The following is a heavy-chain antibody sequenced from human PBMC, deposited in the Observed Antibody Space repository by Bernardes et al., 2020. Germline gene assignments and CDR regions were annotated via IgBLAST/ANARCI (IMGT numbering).Heavy chain of an antibody. D-gene: IGHD6-19*01. Sequence: KVSCKASGYTFTSYGISWVRQAPGQGLEWMGWISAYNGNTNYAQKLQGRVTMTTDTSTSTAYMELRSLRSDDTAVYYCARLRGAVAGEHWFDPWGQGTLVTVSS. CDR1: GYTFTSYG. CDR2: ISAYNGNT. CDR3: ARLRGAVAGEHWFDP. J-gene: IGHJ5*02. V-gene: IGHV1-18*01.